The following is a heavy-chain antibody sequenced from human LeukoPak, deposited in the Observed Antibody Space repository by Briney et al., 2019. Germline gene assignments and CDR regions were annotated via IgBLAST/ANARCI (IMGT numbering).Heavy chain of an antibody. CDR2: INPSSGST. J-gene: IGHJ2*01. Sequence: GASVKVSCKASGCTFTSYYMHWVRQAPGQGLEWMGIINPSSGSTSYAQKFQGRVTMTRDMSTNTVYMELSSLRSEDTAVYYCARRSAEGWYFDLWGRGTLSPVSS. CDR3: ARRSAEGWYFDL. V-gene: IGHV1-46*01. D-gene: IGHD2-15*01. CDR1: GCTFTSYY.